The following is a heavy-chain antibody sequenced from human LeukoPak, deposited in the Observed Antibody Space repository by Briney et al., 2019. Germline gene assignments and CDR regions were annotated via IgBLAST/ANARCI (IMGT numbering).Heavy chain of an antibody. Sequence: KPGGSLRLSCAASGFTFSSYSMNWVRQAPGKGLEWVSSISSSSSYIYYADSVKGRFTISRDNAKNSLYLQMNSLRAEDTAVYYCARGLGLWFGELYAFDIWGQGTMVTVSS. CDR2: ISSSSSYI. CDR3: ARGLGLWFGELYAFDI. V-gene: IGHV3-21*01. J-gene: IGHJ3*02. D-gene: IGHD3-10*01. CDR1: GFTFSSYS.